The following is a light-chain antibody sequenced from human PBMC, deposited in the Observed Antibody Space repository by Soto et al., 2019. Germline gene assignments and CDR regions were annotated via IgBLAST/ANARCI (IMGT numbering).Light chain of an antibody. CDR3: QQLDSYPST. CDR2: GAS. J-gene: IGKJ5*01. CDR1: QGISSY. Sequence: DIQLTQSPSFLSASVGDRVTITCRASQGISSYLAWYQQKPGNAPKLLIYGASTLQSGVPSRFSGSGSGTEFTLTISSLQPEDFATYYCQQLDSYPSTFGQGTRLEIK. V-gene: IGKV1-9*01.